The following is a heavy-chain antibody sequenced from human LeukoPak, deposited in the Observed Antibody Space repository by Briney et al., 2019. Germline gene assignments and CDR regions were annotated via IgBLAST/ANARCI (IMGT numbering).Heavy chain of an antibody. V-gene: IGHV3-64*04. CDR1: GFTFSSYA. Sequence: PGGSLRLSCSASGFTFSSYAMHWVRQAPGKGLEYVSAISSNGGSTYYADSVKGRFTISRDNSKNTLYLQMNSLRAEDTAVYYCAKAGYSRDYGDYDYFDYWGQGTLVTVSS. CDR3: AKAGYSRDYGDYDYFDY. CDR2: ISSNGGST. J-gene: IGHJ4*02. D-gene: IGHD4-17*01.